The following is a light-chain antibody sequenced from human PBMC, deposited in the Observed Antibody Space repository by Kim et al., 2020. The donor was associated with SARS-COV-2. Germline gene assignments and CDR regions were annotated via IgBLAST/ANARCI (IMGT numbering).Light chain of an antibody. V-gene: IGKV1-27*01. CDR1: QGISNY. CDR2: AAS. CDR3: QKYDRAPRT. Sequence: ASVGDRVTITCRASQGISNYLAWYQQKPGKVPKLLVYAASALQSGVTSRFSGSGSGTDFTLTISSLQPEDVATYYCQKYDRAPRTFGQGTKVDIK. J-gene: IGKJ1*01.